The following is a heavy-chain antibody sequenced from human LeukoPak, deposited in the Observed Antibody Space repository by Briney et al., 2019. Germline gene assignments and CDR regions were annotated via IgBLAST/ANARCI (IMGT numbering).Heavy chain of an antibody. D-gene: IGHD1-26*01. CDR2: INPNSGGT. CDR3: AREGPIVGATHLVDY. V-gene: IGHV1-2*02. CDR1: GYTFTDYY. J-gene: IGHJ4*02. Sequence: GASVKLSCKASGYTFTDYYMHWVRQAPGQGLEWMGWINPNSGGTNYAQKFQGRVTMTRDTSISTAYMELSRLRSDDTAVYYCAREGPIVGATHLVDYWGQGTLVTVSS.